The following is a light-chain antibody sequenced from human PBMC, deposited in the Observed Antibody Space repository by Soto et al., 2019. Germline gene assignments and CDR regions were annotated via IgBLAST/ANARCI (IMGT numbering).Light chain of an antibody. CDR3: KQHGSSPIT. CDR1: RSVTNNY. J-gene: IGKJ5*01. CDR2: GAY. V-gene: IGKV3-20*01. Sequence: EIVLTQSPGTLSFFPGERATLSCRASRSVTNNYLAWHQQKPGQTHRLLIYGAYSRATGIQDRFSGSGSGTDFTLTIRRLEPEDFAVYYCKQHGSSPITFGQGTRLEIK.